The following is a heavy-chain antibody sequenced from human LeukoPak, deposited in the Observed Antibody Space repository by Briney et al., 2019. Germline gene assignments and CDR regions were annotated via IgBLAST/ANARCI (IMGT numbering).Heavy chain of an antibody. Sequence: GGSLRLSCAASGFTFSSYGMHWVRQAPGKGLEWVAFIRYDGSNKYYADSVKGRFTISRDNSKNTLYLQMNSLRAEDTAVYYCARDTRGYTYGSTNYFDYWGQGTLVTVSS. V-gene: IGHV3-30*02. CDR2: IRYDGSNK. CDR3: ARDTRGYTYGSTNYFDY. D-gene: IGHD5-18*01. J-gene: IGHJ4*02. CDR1: GFTFSSYG.